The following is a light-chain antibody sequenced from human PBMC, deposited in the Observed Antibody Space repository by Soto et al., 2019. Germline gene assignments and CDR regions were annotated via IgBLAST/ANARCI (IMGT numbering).Light chain of an antibody. J-gene: IGKJ5*01. CDR3: QQYSNWPPIT. CDR2: DTS. V-gene: IGKV3-15*01. CDR1: QSFSIH. Sequence: ETVMTQSPGTLSVSLGERATLSCRASQSFSIHLAWCQQKPGQAPRLLIYDTSTRATGIPARFSGSGSGTEFTLTISSLQSEDFAVYYCQQYSNWPPITFGQGTRLEI.